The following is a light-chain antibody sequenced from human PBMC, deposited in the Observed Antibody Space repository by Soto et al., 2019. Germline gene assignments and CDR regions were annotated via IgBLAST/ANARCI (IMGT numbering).Light chain of an antibody. J-gene: IGLJ2*01. CDR1: KEVATYNR. CDR3: GLYTIAETVV. V-gene: IGLV2-18*01. Sequence: QSVLTQPPSVPRSPRQSVTISCTGTKEVATYNRVSSYQQTPGTSPKLLFYDVTKRASGISDRFSGSKSGNTASLTISGLHTDDEGDYYCGLYTIAETVVLGGGTKVTVL. CDR2: DVT.